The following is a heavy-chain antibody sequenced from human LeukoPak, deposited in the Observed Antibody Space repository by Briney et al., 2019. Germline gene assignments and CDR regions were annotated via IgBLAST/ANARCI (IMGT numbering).Heavy chain of an antibody. D-gene: IGHD3-10*01. Sequence: SETLSLTCTVSGDSISSHYWSWIRQPPGKWLEWIGEINHSGSTNYNPSLKSRVTISVGTSKNQFSLKLSSVTAADTAVYYCAGSGSYYWRNWFDPWGQGTLVTVSS. CDR2: INHSGST. V-gene: IGHV4-34*01. CDR3: AGSGSYYWRNWFDP. J-gene: IGHJ5*02. CDR1: GDSISSHY.